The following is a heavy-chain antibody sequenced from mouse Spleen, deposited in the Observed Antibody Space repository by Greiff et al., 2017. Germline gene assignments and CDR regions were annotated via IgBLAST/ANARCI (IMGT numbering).Heavy chain of an antibody. V-gene: IGHV1-4*01. CDR3: ASHYYDFDY. CDR1: GYTFTSYT. D-gene: IGHD1-2*01. CDR2: INPSSGYT. Sequence: VQLQQSGAELARPGASVKMSCKASGYTFTSYTMHWVKKRPGQGLEWIGYINPSSGYTKYNQKFKDKATLTADKSSSTAYMQLSSLTSEDSAVYYCASHYYDFDYWGQGTTLTVSS. J-gene: IGHJ2*01.